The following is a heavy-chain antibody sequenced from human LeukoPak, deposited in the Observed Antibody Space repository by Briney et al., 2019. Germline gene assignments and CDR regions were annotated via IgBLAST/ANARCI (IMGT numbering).Heavy chain of an antibody. J-gene: IGHJ1*01. Sequence: ASVKVSCKASGYTFTSYGISWVRQAPGQGLEWMGWISAYNGNTNYAQKLQGRVTMTTDTSTSTAYMELRSLRSGDTAVYYCASRTVAGPEPYFHHWGQGTLVTVSS. CDR1: GYTFTSYG. CDR3: ASRTVAGPEPYFHH. V-gene: IGHV1-18*01. CDR2: ISAYNGNT. D-gene: IGHD6-19*01.